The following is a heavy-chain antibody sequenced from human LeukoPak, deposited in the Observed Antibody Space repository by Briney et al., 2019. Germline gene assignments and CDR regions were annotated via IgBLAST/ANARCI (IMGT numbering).Heavy chain of an antibody. V-gene: IGHV3-21*04. CDR2: ISSSSSYI. CDR3: ARSTYSSSGPFDY. J-gene: IGHJ4*02. D-gene: IGHD6-6*01. CDR1: GFTFSSYS. Sequence: GGSLRLSCAASGFTFSSYSMNWVRQAPGKGLEWVSSISSSSSYIYYADSVKGRFAMSRDNSRNTLFLQMNGLRAEDTAVYSCARSTYSSSGPFDYWGQGTLVTVSS.